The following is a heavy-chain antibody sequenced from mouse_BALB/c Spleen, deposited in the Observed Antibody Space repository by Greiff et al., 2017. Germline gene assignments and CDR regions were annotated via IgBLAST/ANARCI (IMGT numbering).Heavy chain of an antibody. J-gene: IGHJ4*01. CDR1: GFSLTSYV. CDR3: ATANWDAMDY. CDR2: IWAGGST. D-gene: IGHD4-1*01. V-gene: IGHV2-9*02. Sequence: VKLMESGPGLVAPPQSLSIISIVPGFSLTSYVVHWVRQPPGKGLEWLGVIWAGGSTNYNSALMSRLSISKDNSKSQVFLKMNSLQTDDTAMYYCATANWDAMDYWGQGTSVTVSS.